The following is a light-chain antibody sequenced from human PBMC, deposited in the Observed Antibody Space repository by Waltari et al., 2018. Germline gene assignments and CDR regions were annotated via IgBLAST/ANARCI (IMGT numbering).Light chain of an antibody. CDR2: KAS. CDR3: QQCNSPWT. CDR1: QSISNW. V-gene: IGKV1-5*03. J-gene: IGKJ1*01. Sequence: DIQMTQSPSTLSASLGDRVTITCRASQSISNWLAWYQQKPGKAPKLLIYKASTLESGVPSRFSGSGSGTEFTLTISGLQPDDFATYYCQQCNSPWTFGQGTKVEIK.